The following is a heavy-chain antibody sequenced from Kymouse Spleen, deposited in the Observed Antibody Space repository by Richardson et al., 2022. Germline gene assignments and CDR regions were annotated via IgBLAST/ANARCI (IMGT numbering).Heavy chain of an antibody. V-gene: IGHV4-39*01. D-gene: IGHD6-6*01. Sequence: QLQLQESGPGLVKPSETLSLTCTVSGGSISSSSYYWGWIRQPPGKGLEWIGSIYYSGSTYYNPSLKSRVTISVDTSKNQFSLKLSSVTAADTAVYYCARHEGAARPDWFDPWGQGTLVTVSS. CDR1: GGSISSSSYY. CDR3: ARHEGAARPDWFDP. CDR2: IYYSGST. J-gene: IGHJ5*02.